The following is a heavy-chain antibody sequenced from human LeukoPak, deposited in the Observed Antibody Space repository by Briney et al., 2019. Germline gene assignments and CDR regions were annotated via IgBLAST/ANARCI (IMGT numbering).Heavy chain of an antibody. Sequence: ASVKVSCKASGYTFPGYYMHWVRQAPGQGLEWMGWINPNSGGTNYAQKFQGRVTMTRDTSISTAYMELSRLRSDDTAVYYCARPYSSRWHKWYFDLWGRGTLVTVSS. D-gene: IGHD6-19*01. CDR2: INPNSGGT. CDR3: ARPYSSRWHKWYFDL. CDR1: GYTFPGYY. V-gene: IGHV1-2*02. J-gene: IGHJ2*01.